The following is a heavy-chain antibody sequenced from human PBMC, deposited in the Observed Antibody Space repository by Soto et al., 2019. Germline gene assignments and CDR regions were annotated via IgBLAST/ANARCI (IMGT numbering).Heavy chain of an antibody. CDR3: ARGHCRGGNCYYPVDY. CDR1: GFTFSTFA. J-gene: IGHJ4*02. V-gene: IGHV3-30-3*01. Sequence: QVQLVESGGGVVQPGRSLRLSCAASGFTFSTFAMHWVRQAPGKGLEWVALISYDGSSDYYADSVKGRFTISRDNLKNTLYLRMNSLRAEDTAVYHCARGHCRGGNCYYPVDYWGRGTLVTVSS. CDR2: ISYDGSSD. D-gene: IGHD2-15*01.